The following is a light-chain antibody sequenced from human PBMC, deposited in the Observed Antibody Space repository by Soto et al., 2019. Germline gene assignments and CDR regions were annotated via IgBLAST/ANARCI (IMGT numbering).Light chain of an antibody. J-gene: IGKJ4*01. CDR2: AAS. CDR3: QQLNSYPLT. Sequence: DIQLTQSPSFLSASVGDRVTITCRASQGVARYFAWYQQKAGKAPKLLIHAASTLQSGVSSRFSGSGSGTEFTLTISSLQPEDFATYYCQQLNSYPLTFGGGTKVETK. V-gene: IGKV1-9*01. CDR1: QGVARY.